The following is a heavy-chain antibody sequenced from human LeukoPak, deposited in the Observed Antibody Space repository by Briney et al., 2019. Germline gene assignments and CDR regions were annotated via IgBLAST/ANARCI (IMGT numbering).Heavy chain of an antibody. V-gene: IGHV4-34*01. D-gene: IGHD4-17*01. Sequence: SETLSLTCAVYGGSFSGYYWSWIRQPPGKGLEWIGEINHSGSTNYNPSLKSRVTISVDTSKNQFSLKLSSVTAADTAVYYCARDASNGDNDKRFDYWGQGTLVTVSS. CDR2: INHSGST. CDR3: ARDASNGDNDKRFDY. J-gene: IGHJ4*02. CDR1: GGSFSGYY.